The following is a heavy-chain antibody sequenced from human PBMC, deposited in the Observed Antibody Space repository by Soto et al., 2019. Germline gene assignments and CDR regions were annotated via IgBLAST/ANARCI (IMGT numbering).Heavy chain of an antibody. CDR3: AKDYVSPVVVAATFLAY. CDR2: ISGSGGST. D-gene: IGHD2-15*01. V-gene: IGHV3-23*01. Sequence: TGGSLRLSCAASGFTFSSYAMSWVRQAPGKGLEWVSAISGSGGSTYYADSVKGRFTISRDNSKNTLYLQMNSLRAEDTAVYYCAKDYVSPVVVAATFLAYWGQGTLVTVSS. J-gene: IGHJ4*02. CDR1: GFTFSSYA.